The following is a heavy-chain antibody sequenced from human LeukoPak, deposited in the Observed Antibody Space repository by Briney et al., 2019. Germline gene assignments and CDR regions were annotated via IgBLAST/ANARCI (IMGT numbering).Heavy chain of an antibody. CDR3: ARGPNEYYGSGSYSST. Sequence: SETPSLTCAVYGGSFSGYYWSWIRQPPGKGLEWIGEINHSGSTNYNPSLKSRVTISVDTSKNQFSLKLSSVPAADTAVYYCARGPNEYYGSGSYSSTWGQGTLVTVSS. V-gene: IGHV4-34*01. J-gene: IGHJ4*02. CDR2: INHSGST. D-gene: IGHD3-10*01. CDR1: GGSFSGYY.